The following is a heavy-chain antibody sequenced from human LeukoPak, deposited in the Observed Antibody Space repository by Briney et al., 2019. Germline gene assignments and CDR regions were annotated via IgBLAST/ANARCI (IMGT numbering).Heavy chain of an antibody. V-gene: IGHV3-23*01. D-gene: IGHD5-18*01. CDR3: AKGNGYSYGRYYFDY. Sequence: HPGGSLRLSCAASGFTFSSYAMGWFRQAPGKGLEWVSAITASGGNTYYADSVKGRFTISRDNSKNTLYLQVNSLRAEDTAVYYCAKGNGYSYGRYYFDYWGQGTLVTVSS. CDR1: GFTFSSYA. CDR2: ITASGGNT. J-gene: IGHJ4*02.